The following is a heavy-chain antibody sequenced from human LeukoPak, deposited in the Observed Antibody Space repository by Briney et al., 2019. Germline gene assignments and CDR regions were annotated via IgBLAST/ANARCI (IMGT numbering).Heavy chain of an antibody. CDR3: AGVDTAMVSVAFDI. Sequence: PSETLSLTCTVSGGSISSGDYYWSWIRQPPGKSLEWIGYIYYSGSTYYNPSLKSRVTISVDTSKNQFSLKLSSVTAADTAVYYCAGVDTAMVSVAFDIWGQGTMVTVSS. V-gene: IGHV4-30-4*01. D-gene: IGHD5-18*01. J-gene: IGHJ3*02. CDR2: IYYSGST. CDR1: GGSISSGDYY.